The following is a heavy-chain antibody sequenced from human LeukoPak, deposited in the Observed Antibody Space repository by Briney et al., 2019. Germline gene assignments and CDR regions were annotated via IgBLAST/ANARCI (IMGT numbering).Heavy chain of an antibody. CDR3: ARVPEPISGSKNPFDI. J-gene: IGHJ3*02. CDR2: ISYDGSKK. CDR1: GFTFSAYA. Sequence: GESLRLSCAASGFTFSAYAMHWVRQAPGKGLEWVAVISYDGSKKHYADSVKGRFTISGDKSKDTVYLQMKRQRPEDTGVYYCARVPEPISGSKNPFDIWGQGTLVTVSS. V-gene: IGHV3-30*01. D-gene: IGHD1-14*01.